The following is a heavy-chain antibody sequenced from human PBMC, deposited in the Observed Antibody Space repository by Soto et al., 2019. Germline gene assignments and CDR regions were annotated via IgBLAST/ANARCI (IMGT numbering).Heavy chain of an antibody. J-gene: IGHJ6*02. CDR1: GFTFSDYY. Sequence: PGGPLRLSCAASGFTFSDYYMSWIRQAPGKGLEWVSYISSSGSTIYYADSVKGRFTISRDNAKNSLYLQMNSLRAEDTAVYYCAREGVTVTTYYGMDVWGQGTTVTVSS. CDR2: ISSSGSTI. D-gene: IGHD4-17*01. V-gene: IGHV3-11*01. CDR3: AREGVTVTTYYGMDV.